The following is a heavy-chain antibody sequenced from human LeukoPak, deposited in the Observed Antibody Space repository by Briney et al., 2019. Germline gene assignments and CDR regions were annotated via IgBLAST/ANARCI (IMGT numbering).Heavy chain of an antibody. Sequence: PGGSLRLSCAASGFTSSTYWLSWVRQAPGMGLEWVANIKQDGSEKYYVDSVKGRFTISRDNAKNSLYLQMNSLRAEDTAVYYCARDRGSSGWYEFDYWGQGTLVTVSS. V-gene: IGHV3-7*01. CDR2: IKQDGSEK. J-gene: IGHJ4*02. D-gene: IGHD6-19*01. CDR3: ARDRGSSGWYEFDY. CDR1: GFTSSTYW.